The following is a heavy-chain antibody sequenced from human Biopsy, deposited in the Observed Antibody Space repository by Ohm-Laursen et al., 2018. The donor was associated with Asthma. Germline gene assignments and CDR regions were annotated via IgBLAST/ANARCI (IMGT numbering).Heavy chain of an antibody. D-gene: IGHD6-19*01. Sequence: SLRLSCAASGFVFRSHAMHWVRQAPGQGLEWVAVISYDGRTTYYAGSVEGRLTISRDNAKNTLSLQMNSLSAADTAVYYCARAYSSGWTRGMDVWGQGTTVIVSS. V-gene: IGHV3-30*03. J-gene: IGHJ6*02. CDR2: ISYDGRTT. CDR1: GFVFRSHA. CDR3: ARAYSSGWTRGMDV.